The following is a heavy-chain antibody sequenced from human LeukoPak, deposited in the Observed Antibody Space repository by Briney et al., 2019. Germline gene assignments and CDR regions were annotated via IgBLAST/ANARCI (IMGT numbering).Heavy chain of an antibody. V-gene: IGHV3-30-3*01. CDR3: ARDVYSSGPYYFDY. CDR1: EFTFSSYA. Sequence: GGSLRLSCAASEFTFSSYAMHWVRQAPGKGLEWVAVISYDGSNKYYADSVKGRFTISRDNSKNTLYLQMNSLRAEDTAVYYCARDVYSSGPYYFDYWGQGTLVTVSS. D-gene: IGHD6-19*01. CDR2: ISYDGSNK. J-gene: IGHJ4*02.